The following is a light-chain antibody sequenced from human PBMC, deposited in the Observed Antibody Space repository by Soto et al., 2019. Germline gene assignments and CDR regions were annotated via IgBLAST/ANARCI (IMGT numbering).Light chain of an antibody. CDR3: QQYNSYPIT. CDR2: NAS. Sequence: DIQMTQSPSTLSAFVGDRVTITCRASQSISSWWAWYQQKPGKAPKSLIYNASSLESGVPSRFSGGGSGTEFTLTTSSLQPDVFATYSCQQYNSYPITFGQGTRLEIK. CDR1: QSISSW. V-gene: IGKV1-5*03. J-gene: IGKJ5*01.